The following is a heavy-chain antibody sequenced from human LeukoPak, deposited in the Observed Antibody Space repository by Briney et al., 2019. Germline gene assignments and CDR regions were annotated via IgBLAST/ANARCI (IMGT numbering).Heavy chain of an antibody. V-gene: IGHV4-39*01. CDR1: GGSMSGRGYY. CDR3: ARHIGSDWYPNDYLDS. CDR2: IHHSGST. Sequence: PSETLSLTCTVSGGSMSGRGYYWGWIRQPPGKGLEWIATIHHSGSTYYNPSLRSRGTISVDTSKNQFSLKLSSVTAADTAVYYCARHIGSDWYPNDYLDSWGQGILVTVSS. J-gene: IGHJ4*02. D-gene: IGHD6-19*01.